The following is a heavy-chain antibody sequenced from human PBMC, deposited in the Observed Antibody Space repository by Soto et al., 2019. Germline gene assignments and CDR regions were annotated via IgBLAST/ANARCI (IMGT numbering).Heavy chain of an antibody. Sequence: GGSLRLSCAASGFPFNSYSMNWVRPAPGKGLEWVSYISSSSSTIYYADSVKGRFTISRDNAKNSLYLQMNSLRDEDTAVYYCARGLYYYDSSGYWGYWGQGTLVTVSS. D-gene: IGHD3-22*01. CDR3: ARGLYYYDSSGYWGY. J-gene: IGHJ4*02. CDR1: GFPFNSYS. V-gene: IGHV3-48*02. CDR2: ISSSSSTI.